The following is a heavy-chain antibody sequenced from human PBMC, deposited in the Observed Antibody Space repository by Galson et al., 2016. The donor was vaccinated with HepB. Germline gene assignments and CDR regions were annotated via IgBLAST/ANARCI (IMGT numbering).Heavy chain of an antibody. CDR3: ARGGEGQAYFYHYMDV. V-gene: IGHV3-30-3*01. Sequence: SLRLSCAASAFRFSNYGLHWVRQAPGKGLEWLAFISDEGTKKYYANSVKGRFTISRDNSKKTLYLQMNSLRAEDTAVYFCARGGEGQAYFYHYMDVWGQGTMVTVSS. CDR1: AFRFSNYG. CDR2: ISDEGTKK. J-gene: IGHJ6*03. D-gene: IGHD3-16*01.